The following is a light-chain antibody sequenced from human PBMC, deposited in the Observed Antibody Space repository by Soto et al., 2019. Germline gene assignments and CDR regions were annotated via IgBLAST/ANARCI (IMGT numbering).Light chain of an antibody. CDR1: QIISIN. J-gene: IGKJ1*01. V-gene: IGKV3-15*01. CDR2: GAS. Sequence: ENVSKQSPATLSVSPGDSATLSCRATQIISINLAWYQHKPGQAPRLLIYGASTRATGIPARFSGSGSGTDFTLTINSLQSEDFAVYYCQQYYNWPRTFGQGTKVDIK. CDR3: QQYYNWPRT.